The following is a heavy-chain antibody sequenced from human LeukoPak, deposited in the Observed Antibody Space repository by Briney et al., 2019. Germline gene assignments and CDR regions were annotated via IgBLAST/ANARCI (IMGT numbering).Heavy chain of an antibody. Sequence: ASVKVSCKASGYTFTSYDINWVRQATGQGLEWMGWMSPNSGNTGYAQKFQGRVTMTRNTSISTAYMELSSLRSEDTAVYYCARAVCSSTSCYGEWFDPWGQGTLVTVSS. J-gene: IGHJ5*02. CDR1: GYTFTSYD. CDR3: ARAVCSSTSCYGEWFDP. V-gene: IGHV1-8*01. CDR2: MSPNSGNT. D-gene: IGHD2-2*01.